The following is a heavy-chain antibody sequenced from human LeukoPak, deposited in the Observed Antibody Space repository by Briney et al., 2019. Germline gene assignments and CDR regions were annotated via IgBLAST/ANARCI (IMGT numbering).Heavy chain of an antibody. J-gene: IGHJ6*03. Sequence: GGSLRLSCAASGFTFSSYWMHWVRQAPGKGLVWVSRINSDGSSTSYADSVKGRFTISRDNAKNTLYLQMNSLRAEDTAVYYCAKVPNGDQSWYYYMDVWGKGTTVTVSS. CDR1: GFTFSSYW. D-gene: IGHD3-10*01. V-gene: IGHV3-74*01. CDR2: INSDGSST. CDR3: AKVPNGDQSWYYYMDV.